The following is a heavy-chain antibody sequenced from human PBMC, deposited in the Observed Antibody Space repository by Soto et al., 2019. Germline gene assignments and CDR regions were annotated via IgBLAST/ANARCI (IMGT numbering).Heavy chain of an antibody. CDR1: GLIFSDYA. J-gene: IGHJ4*02. D-gene: IGHD1-26*01. CDR3: AKDRFGIVGPVDY. Sequence: VGSLRLSCASSGLIFSDYAMSLVRQTPGKGLECVACISGSGGDTFYADSVKGRFTISRDNSKNTLSLHMNSLRVDDTAVYFCAKDRFGIVGPVDYWGQGTLVTVSS. V-gene: IGHV3-23*01. CDR2: ISGSGGDT.